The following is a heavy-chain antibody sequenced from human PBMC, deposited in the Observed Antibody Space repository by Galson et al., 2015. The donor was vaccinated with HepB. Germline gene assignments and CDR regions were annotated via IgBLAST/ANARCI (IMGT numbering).Heavy chain of an antibody. Sequence: SLRLSCAASGFTFSSYAMHWVRQAPGKGLEWVAVISHDGSNKYYADSVKGRFTISRDNSKNTLYLQMNSLRAEDTAVYYCANQLYSRGWYENVDYWGRGTLVTVSS. CDR1: GFTFSSYA. CDR3: ANQLYSRGWYENVDY. D-gene: IGHD6-19*01. J-gene: IGHJ4*02. V-gene: IGHV3-30*04. CDR2: ISHDGSNK.